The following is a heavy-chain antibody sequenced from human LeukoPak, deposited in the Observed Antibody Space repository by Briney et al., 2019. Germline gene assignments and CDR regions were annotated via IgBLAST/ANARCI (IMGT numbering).Heavy chain of an antibody. D-gene: IGHD2-21*01. V-gene: IGHV1-46*03. CDR2: INPSGGST. CDR3: ACVVRGAFDI. J-gene: IGHJ3*02. Sequence: GASVKVSCKASGFTITSYYMHWVRQAPGQGLEWMGIINPSGGSTSYPQKFQGRVTMTRDTSTSTVYMELSSLRSEDTAVYYCACVVRGAFDIWGQGTLVTVSS. CDR1: GFTITSYY.